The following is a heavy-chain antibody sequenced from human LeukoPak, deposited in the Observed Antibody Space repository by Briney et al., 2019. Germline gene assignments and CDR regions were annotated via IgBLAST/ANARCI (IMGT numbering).Heavy chain of an antibody. CDR1: GGSIRSSSYY. CDR2: IYYSGST. Sequence: PSETLFLTCTVSGGSIRSSSYYWGWIRQPPGKGLEWIGSIYYSGSTYYNPSLKSRVTISVDTSKNQFSLRLSSVTAADTAVYYCARVSGQFYFYYYMDVWGKGTTVTISS. J-gene: IGHJ6*03. CDR3: ARVSGQFYFYYYMDV. V-gene: IGHV4-39*01. D-gene: IGHD6-19*01.